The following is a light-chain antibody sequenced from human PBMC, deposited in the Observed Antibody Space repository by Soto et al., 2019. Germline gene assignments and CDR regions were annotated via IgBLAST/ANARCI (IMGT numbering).Light chain of an antibody. CDR1: SSDVGGYNY. J-gene: IGLJ1*01. Sequence: QSVLTQPLSVSGSPGQSVTISCTGTSSDVGGYNYVSWYQQHPGKAPKLMIYDVSKRPSGVPDRFSGSKSGNTASLTISGLQAEHEADYYCCSYAGSYTFGVFGTGTKVTVL. CDR3: CSYAGSYTFGV. CDR2: DVS. V-gene: IGLV2-11*01.